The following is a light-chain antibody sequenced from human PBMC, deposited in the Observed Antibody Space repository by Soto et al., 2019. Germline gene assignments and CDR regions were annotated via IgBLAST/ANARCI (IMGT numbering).Light chain of an antibody. CDR1: NSNIEDNY. CDR2: DNS. Sequence: QSVLTQPPSVSAAPGQRVTISCSGSNSNIEDNYVSWYHQLPGKPPNLLIYDNSVRHSGVPDRLSGSKSGTSATLDITGLQTGDEGDYYCASWDSSLPSVVFGGGTQLTVL. J-gene: IGLJ2*01. CDR3: ASWDSSLPSVV. V-gene: IGLV1-51*01.